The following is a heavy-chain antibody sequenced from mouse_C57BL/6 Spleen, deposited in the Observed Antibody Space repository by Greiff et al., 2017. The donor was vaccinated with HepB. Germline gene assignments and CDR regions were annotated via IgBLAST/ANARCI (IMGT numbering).Heavy chain of an antibody. V-gene: IGHV5-9-1*02. J-gene: IGHJ1*03. Sequence: EVKLLESGEGLVKPGGSLKLSCAASGFTFSSYAMSWVRQTPEKRLEWVAYISSGGDYIYYADTVKGRFTISRDNARNTLYLQMSSLKSEDTAMYYCTRDEKSYWYFDVWGTGTTVTVSS. CDR3: TRDEKSYWYFDV. CDR1: GFTFSSYA. CDR2: ISSGGDYI.